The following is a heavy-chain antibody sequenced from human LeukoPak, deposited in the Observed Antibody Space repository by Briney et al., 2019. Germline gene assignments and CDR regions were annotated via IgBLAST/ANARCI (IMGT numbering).Heavy chain of an antibody. CDR2: ISGSGGST. V-gene: IGHV3-23*01. J-gene: IGHJ3*02. CDR3: AKDIGLGQWLVGAFDI. CDR1: GFTFSSYA. Sequence: PGGSLRLSCAASGFTFSSYAMSWVRQAPGKGLEWVSAISGSGGSTYYADSVKGRFTISRDNSKNTLYLQMNSLRAEDTAVYYCAKDIGLGQWLVGAFDIWGQGTMVTVSS. D-gene: IGHD6-19*01.